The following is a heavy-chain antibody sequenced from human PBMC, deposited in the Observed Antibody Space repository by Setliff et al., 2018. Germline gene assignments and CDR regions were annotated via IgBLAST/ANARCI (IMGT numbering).Heavy chain of an antibody. CDR3: ARQATDY. J-gene: IGHJ4*02. Sequence: GGSLRLSCTASGFTFGDYAMNWIRQAPGKGLEWISYISSSGTSIYYADSVKGRFTISRDNSKNTLYLQMNSLRAEDTALYYCARQATDYWGQGTLVTAPQ. CDR2: ISSSGTSI. CDR1: GFTFGDYA. V-gene: IGHV3-48*03.